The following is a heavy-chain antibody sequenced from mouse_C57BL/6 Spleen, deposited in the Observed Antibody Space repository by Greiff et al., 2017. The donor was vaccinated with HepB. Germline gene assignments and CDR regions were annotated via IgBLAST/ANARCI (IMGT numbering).Heavy chain of an antibody. Sequence: VQLKESVAELVRPGASVKLSCTASGFNIKNTYMHWVKQRPEQGLEWIGRIDPANGNTKYAPKFQGKATITADTSSNTAYLQLSSLTSEDTAIYYCARWPHDYAELDYAMDYWGQGTSVTVSS. CDR3: ARWPHDYAELDYAMDY. J-gene: IGHJ4*01. D-gene: IGHD2-4*01. V-gene: IGHV14-3*01. CDR1: GFNIKNTY. CDR2: IDPANGNT.